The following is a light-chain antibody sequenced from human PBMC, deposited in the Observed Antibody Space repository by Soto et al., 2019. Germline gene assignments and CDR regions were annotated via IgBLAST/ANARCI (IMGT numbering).Light chain of an antibody. Sequence: QSVLTQPPSVSGAPWQRVTISCTGSSSNIGAGYDVHWYQQLPGTAPKLLIYGNSNRPSGVPDRFSGSKSGNSASLAISGLQAEDEADYYCCSYAGSSHYVFGTGTKVTVL. J-gene: IGLJ1*01. CDR2: GNS. CDR1: SSNIGAGYD. V-gene: IGLV1-40*01. CDR3: CSYAGSSHYV.